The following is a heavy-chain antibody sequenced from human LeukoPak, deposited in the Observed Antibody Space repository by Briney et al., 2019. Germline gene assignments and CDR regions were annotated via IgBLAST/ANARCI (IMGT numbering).Heavy chain of an antibody. Sequence: SVKVSCKASGGTFSSYSINWVRQAPGQGLEWMGGITPIFGTPKYAQKFQGRVTITADESTSTAYMELSSLRSEDTAMYYCARDHRLQLENWFDPWGQGTLVTVSS. J-gene: IGHJ5*02. CDR2: ITPIFGTP. CDR1: GGTFSSYS. V-gene: IGHV1-69*13. D-gene: IGHD1-1*01. CDR3: ARDHRLQLENWFDP.